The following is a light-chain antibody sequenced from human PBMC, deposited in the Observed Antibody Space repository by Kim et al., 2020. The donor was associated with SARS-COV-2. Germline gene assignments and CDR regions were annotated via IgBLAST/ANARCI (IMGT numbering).Light chain of an antibody. CDR2: GAS. Sequence: DIQMTQSPSSLSASVGDKVTITCRASQGVSNYLAWYQQKPGKVPKLLIYGASTLQSGVPSRFSGTGSGTQFTLTITSLQPEDVATYYCQKYDSTPLTFGGGTKVDIK. CDR3: QKYDSTPLT. V-gene: IGKV1-27*01. CDR1: QGVSNY. J-gene: IGKJ4*01.